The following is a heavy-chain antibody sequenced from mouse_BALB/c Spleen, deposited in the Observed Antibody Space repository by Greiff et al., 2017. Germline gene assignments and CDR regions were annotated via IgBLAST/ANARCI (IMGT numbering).Heavy chain of an antibody. Sequence: VMLVESGPGLVQPSQSLSITCTASGFSLTSYGVHWVRQSPGKGLEWLGVIWSGGSTDYNAAFISRLSIRKDNSKSQVFFKMNSLQADDTAIYYCAGVRLRGYYAMDYWGQGTSVTVSS. CDR3: AGVRLRGYYAMDY. J-gene: IGHJ4*01. D-gene: IGHD1-2*01. CDR2: IWSGGST. CDR1: GFSLTSYG. V-gene: IGHV2-4-1*01.